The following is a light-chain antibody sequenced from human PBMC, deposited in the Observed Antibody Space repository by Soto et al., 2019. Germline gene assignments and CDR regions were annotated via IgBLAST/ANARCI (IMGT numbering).Light chain of an antibody. CDR1: QIISFC. Sequence: DIQMTHSPSTLSASVGEIVTITCRPSQIISFCFAWYHQKAWKAPNLLIYKASRLERGVPSRFSGSGSETEFTLNISGLETGDSATYYCQQYNSYSAKFXQGTKADIK. J-gene: IGKJ1*01. CDR3: QQYNSYSAK. V-gene: IGKV1-5*03. CDR2: KAS.